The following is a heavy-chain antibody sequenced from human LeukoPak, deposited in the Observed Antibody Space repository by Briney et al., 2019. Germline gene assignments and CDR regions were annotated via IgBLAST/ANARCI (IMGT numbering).Heavy chain of an antibody. CDR2: IYPDDSDA. CDR1: GYSFATRW. D-gene: IGHD3-10*01. V-gene: IGHV5-51*01. CDR3: ARGAYGSGSYYNYYGMDV. J-gene: IGHJ6*02. Sequence: GESLKISCKGSGYSFATRWVAWVRQMPGKGLEWMGIIYPDDSDARYSPSFQGQVTISADKSISTAYLQWSSLKASDTATYFCARGAYGSGSYYNYYGMDVWGQGTTVTVSS.